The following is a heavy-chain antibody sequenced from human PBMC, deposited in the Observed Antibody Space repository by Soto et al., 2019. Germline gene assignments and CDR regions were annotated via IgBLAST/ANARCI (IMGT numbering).Heavy chain of an antibody. V-gene: IGHV4-59*01. CDR3: SRERGAVASTADAFDI. CDR2: VYFSGST. CDR1: AGAIPGYY. D-gene: IGHD6-19*01. Sequence: SETMSLTCNLSAGAIPGYYWNFIRQPPGKGLEWIGYVYFSGSTKYNPSLRSRVTILVDMSKNQFSLRLTSVTSADTAVYYCSRERGAVASTADAFDIWGQGTRVTV. J-gene: IGHJ3*02.